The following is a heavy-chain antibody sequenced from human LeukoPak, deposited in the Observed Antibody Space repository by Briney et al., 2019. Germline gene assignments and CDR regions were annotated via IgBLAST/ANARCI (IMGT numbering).Heavy chain of an antibody. D-gene: IGHD2-2*01. Sequence: SVKVSCKASGGTFSSYAISWVRQAPGQGLEWMGGIVPIFGTANYAQKFQGRVTITADKSTSTAYMELSSLRSEDTAVYYCARAATYQKFYYFDYWGQGTVVTVSS. CDR1: GGTFSSYA. CDR3: ARAATYQKFYYFDY. CDR2: IVPIFGTA. V-gene: IGHV1-69*06. J-gene: IGHJ4*02.